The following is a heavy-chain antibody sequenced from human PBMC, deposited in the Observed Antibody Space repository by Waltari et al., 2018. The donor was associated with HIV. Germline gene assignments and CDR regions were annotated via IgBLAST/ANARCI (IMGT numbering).Heavy chain of an antibody. CDR1: GGSISSGGYY. V-gene: IGHV4-31*03. Sequence: QVQLQESGPGLVKPSQTLSLTCTVSGGSISSGGYYWSWIRQHPGKGLEWIGDIYYSGSTNYNPALKSRVTISVDTSKNQFSLKVTSVTAADTAVYYCARSYYYDSSGYLGYWGQGTLVTVSS. CDR2: IYYSGST. D-gene: IGHD3-22*01. CDR3: ARSYYYDSSGYLGY. J-gene: IGHJ4*02.